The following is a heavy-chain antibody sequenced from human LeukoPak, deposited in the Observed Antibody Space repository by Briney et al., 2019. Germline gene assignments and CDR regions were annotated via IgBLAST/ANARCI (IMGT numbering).Heavy chain of an antibody. CDR2: INPNSGGT. Sequence: ASVKVSCKASGYTFTGYYMHWVRQAPGQGLEWMGWINPNSGGTNYAQKFQGRVTMTRDTSISTAYMEPSRLRPDDTAVYYCARSLTMIVVVIAGYWGQGTLVTVSS. V-gene: IGHV1-2*02. CDR1: GYTFTGYY. J-gene: IGHJ4*02. D-gene: IGHD3-22*01. CDR3: ARSLTMIVVVIAGY.